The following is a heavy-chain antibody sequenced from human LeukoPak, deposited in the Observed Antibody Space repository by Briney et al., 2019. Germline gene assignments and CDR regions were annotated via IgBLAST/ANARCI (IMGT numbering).Heavy chain of an antibody. CDR2: IKQDGSEK. CDR3: ARGSSGWSSPFDY. CDR1: GFTFSSYW. Sequence: GGSLRLSCAASGFTFSSYWMSWVRQAPGKGLEWVANIKQDGSEKYYVDSVKGRFTISRDNAKNSLYLQMNSLRAEDTAVYYCARGSSGWSSPFDYWGQGTLVTVSS. D-gene: IGHD6-19*01. J-gene: IGHJ4*02. V-gene: IGHV3-7*01.